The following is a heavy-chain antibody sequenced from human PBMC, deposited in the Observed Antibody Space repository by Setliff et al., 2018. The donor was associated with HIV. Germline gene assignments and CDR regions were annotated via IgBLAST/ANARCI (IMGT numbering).Heavy chain of an antibody. Sequence: SETLSLTCTVSGYSISSGYYWGWIRQPPGKGLEWIGSIYHRGSTYYNPSLKSRVTISVDTSKNQFSLKLSSVTAADTAVYYCARAMRGVVVTNMYYYYGMDVWGQGTTVTVS. J-gene: IGHJ6*02. V-gene: IGHV4-38-2*02. CDR2: IYHRGST. CDR1: GYSISSGYY. CDR3: ARAMRGVVVTNMYYYYGMDV. D-gene: IGHD2-21*02.